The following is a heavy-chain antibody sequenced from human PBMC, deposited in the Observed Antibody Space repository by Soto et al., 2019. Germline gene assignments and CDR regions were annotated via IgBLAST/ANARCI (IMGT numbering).Heavy chain of an antibody. Sequence: SETLSLTCTVSGGSISSGGYYWSWIRQHPGKGLEWIGYIYYSGSTYYNPSLKSRVTISVDTSKNQYSLKLSSVTAADTAVYYCARAGRYFDWLTDNWFDPWGQGTLVTVSS. CDR1: GGSISSGGYY. CDR3: ARAGRYFDWLTDNWFDP. D-gene: IGHD3-9*01. J-gene: IGHJ5*02. CDR2: IYYSGST. V-gene: IGHV4-31*03.